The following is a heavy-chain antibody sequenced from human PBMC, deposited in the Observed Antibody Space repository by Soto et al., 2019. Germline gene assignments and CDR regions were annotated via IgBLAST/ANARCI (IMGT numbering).Heavy chain of an antibody. CDR3: ARDQAAAVDYYYGMDV. J-gene: IGHJ6*02. V-gene: IGHV1-69*08. Sequence: QVQLVQSGAEVKKPGSSVKVSCKASGGTFSSYTISWVRLAPGQGLEWMGRIIPILRIANYAQKFQGRVTITADKSTSTAYMELSSLRSEDTAVYYCARDQAAAVDYYYGMDVWGQGTTVTVSS. D-gene: IGHD6-13*01. CDR2: IIPILRIA. CDR1: GGTFSSYT.